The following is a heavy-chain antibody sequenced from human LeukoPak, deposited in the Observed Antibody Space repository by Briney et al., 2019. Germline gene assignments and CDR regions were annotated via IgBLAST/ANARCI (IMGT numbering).Heavy chain of an antibody. D-gene: IGHD6-13*01. V-gene: IGHV4-34*01. J-gene: IGHJ4*02. CDR3: ARGRGSSWYGLDY. Sequence: LSETLSLTCAVYGGSFSGYYWSWIRQPPGKGLEWIGEINHSGSTNYNPSLKSRVTISVDTSKNQFSLKLSSVTAADTAVYYCARGRGSSWYGLDYWGQGTLVTVSS. CDR2: INHSGST. CDR1: GGSFSGYY.